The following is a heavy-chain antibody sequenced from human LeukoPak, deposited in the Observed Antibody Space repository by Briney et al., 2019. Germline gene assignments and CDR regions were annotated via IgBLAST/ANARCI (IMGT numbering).Heavy chain of an antibody. CDR1: GFTVSDNY. J-gene: IGHJ3*02. V-gene: IGHV4-30-4*08. D-gene: IGHD3-22*01. Sequence: LRLFCAASGFTVSDNYMTWVRQDRGRGLEGMGYIYYSGSTYYNPALKSRVTISVGTSKNQFSLKLSSVTAADTAVYYCARAVYDSSGYSDAFDIWGQGTMVTVSS. CDR3: ARAVYDSSGYSDAFDI. CDR2: IYYSGST.